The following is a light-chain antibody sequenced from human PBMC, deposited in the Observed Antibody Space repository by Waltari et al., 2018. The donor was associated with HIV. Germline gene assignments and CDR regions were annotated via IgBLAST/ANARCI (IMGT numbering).Light chain of an antibody. CDR3: QQYNSYPWT. Sequence: DTQMTQSPSSLSASVGDRVTITCRASQDISNYLAWFQQKPGKAPTSLIYGASTLQSGVPPKFSGSGSGTDFTLTISRLQPEDSATYYCQQYNSYPWTFGQGTKVEIK. CDR2: GAS. J-gene: IGKJ1*01. V-gene: IGKV1-16*02. CDR1: QDISNY.